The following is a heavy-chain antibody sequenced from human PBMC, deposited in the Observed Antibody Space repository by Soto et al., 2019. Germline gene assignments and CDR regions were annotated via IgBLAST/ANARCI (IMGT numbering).Heavy chain of an antibody. CDR2: INHSGST. Sequence: QVQLQQWGAGLLKPSETLSLTCAVYGGSFSGYYWSWIRQPPGKGLEWIGEINHSGSTNYNPSLKSRVTISVDTPKNQFSLKLSSVTAADTAVYYCARMSITIFGVVTKKQNWFDPWGQGTLVTVSS. D-gene: IGHD3-3*01. CDR3: ARMSITIFGVVTKKQNWFDP. J-gene: IGHJ5*02. CDR1: GGSFSGYY. V-gene: IGHV4-34*01.